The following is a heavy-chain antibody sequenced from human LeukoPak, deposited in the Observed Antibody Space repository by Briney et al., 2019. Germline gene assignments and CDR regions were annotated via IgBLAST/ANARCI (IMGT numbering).Heavy chain of an antibody. CDR1: GFTFSDHY. Sequence: GGSLRLSCVASGFTFSDHYMSWIRQAPGEGLEWISYITSSSTYTNYADSVKGRFTISRDNAKNSLYLQMNSLRAEDTAVYYCARDLDHNMDVWGQGTTVTVSS. J-gene: IGHJ6*02. D-gene: IGHD3/OR15-3a*01. CDR3: ARDLDHNMDV. V-gene: IGHV3-11*06. CDR2: ITSSSTYT.